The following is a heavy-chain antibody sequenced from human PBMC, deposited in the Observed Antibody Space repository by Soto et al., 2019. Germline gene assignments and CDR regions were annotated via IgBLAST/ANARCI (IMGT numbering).Heavy chain of an antibody. CDR2: ISYDGSNK. CDR1: GFTFSSYG. D-gene: IGHD3-22*01. CDR3: AKGSYYYDSSGYYPPPHDAFDI. Sequence: PGGSLRLSCAASGFTFSSYGMHWVRQAPGKGLEWVAVISYDGSNKYYADSVKGRFTISRDNSKNTLYLQMNSLRAEDTAVYYCAKGSYYYDSSGYYPPPHDAFDIWGQGTMVTVSS. J-gene: IGHJ3*02. V-gene: IGHV3-30*18.